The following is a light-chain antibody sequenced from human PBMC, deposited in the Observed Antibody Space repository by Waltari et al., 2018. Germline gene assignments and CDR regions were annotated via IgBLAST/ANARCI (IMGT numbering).Light chain of an antibody. CDR1: QSVSVW. Sequence: DVQMTQSPSTLSASVGDRVTITCRASQSVSVWLAWYQQKPGKAPKLLIYAASSLESGLPSRCSGSGSGTEFTLTISGLQPDDFSTYYCQEYNSYSTFGQGTKVEIK. CDR3: QEYNSYST. J-gene: IGKJ1*01. CDR2: AAS. V-gene: IGKV1-5*03.